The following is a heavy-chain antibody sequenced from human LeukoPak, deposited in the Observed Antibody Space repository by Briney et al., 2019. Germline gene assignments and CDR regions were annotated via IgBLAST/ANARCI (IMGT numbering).Heavy chain of an antibody. CDR3: AKRWFGELGVDWFDP. CDR2: INGNGDNT. CDR1: GFTFTTYA. D-gene: IGHD3-10*01. V-gene: IGHV3-23*01. J-gene: IGHJ5*02. Sequence: PGGSLRLSCAASGFTFTTYALSWVRQAPGKGLEWVSTINGNGDNTYYADSVRGRFTISGDNSRNTLYLQMNSLGAEYTALYYCAKRWFGELGVDWFDPWGQGTLVTVSS.